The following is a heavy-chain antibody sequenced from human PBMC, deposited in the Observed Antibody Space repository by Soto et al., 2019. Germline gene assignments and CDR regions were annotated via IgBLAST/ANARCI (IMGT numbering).Heavy chain of an antibody. V-gene: IGHV4-4*07. CDR3: ARDLGGIAMEDYYYYGMDV. CDR1: GGSISSYY. D-gene: IGHD3-16*01. CDR2: IYTSGST. J-gene: IGHJ6*02. Sequence: AETLSLPCTVSGGSISSYYWSWIRQPAGKGLEWIGRIYTSGSTNYNTSLKSRVTMSVDTSKNQFSLKLSSVTAADTAVYYCARDLGGIAMEDYYYYGMDVWGQGTTVTVSS.